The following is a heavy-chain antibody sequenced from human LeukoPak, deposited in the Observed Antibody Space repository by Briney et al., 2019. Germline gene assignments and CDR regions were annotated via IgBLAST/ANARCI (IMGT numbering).Heavy chain of an antibody. CDR3: ARFADTNYDAFDI. V-gene: IGHV4-38-2*02. CDR1: GYSITSGSY. J-gene: IGHJ3*02. CDR2: VYHRGTT. D-gene: IGHD4-11*01. Sequence: PSETLSLTCTVSGYSITSGSYWGWIRQPPGKGLEWIANVYHRGTTYYNPSLKSRLTISVDTSKNHFSLRLSSPSAADTAIYYCARFADTNYDAFDIWGQGTLVTVPS.